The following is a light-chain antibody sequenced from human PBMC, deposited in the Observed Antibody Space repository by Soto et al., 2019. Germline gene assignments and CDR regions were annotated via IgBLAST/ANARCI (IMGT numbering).Light chain of an antibody. V-gene: IGKV3-20*01. Sequence: EIVLTQSPDTLSSSPGERATVSCRASQNVDSYLAWYQHKPGQAPRLLIYGTSSRAIGIPGRFSGSGSGTDFTLTISRVEPEDFAVYYCQQYATSPTTFGQGAQV. CDR2: GTS. CDR3: QQYATSPTT. CDR1: QNVDSY. J-gene: IGKJ5*01.